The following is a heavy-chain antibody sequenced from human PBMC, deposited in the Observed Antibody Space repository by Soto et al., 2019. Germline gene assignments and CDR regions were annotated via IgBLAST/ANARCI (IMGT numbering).Heavy chain of an antibody. J-gene: IGHJ6*02. D-gene: IGHD2-15*01. CDR2: IYHSGST. Sequence: SETLSLTCAVSGGSISSSNCWSWVRQPPGKGLEWIGEIYHSGSTNYNPSLKSRVTISVDKSKNQFSLKLSSVTAADTAVYYCARWVAGYYYGMDVWGQGTTVTVSS. CDR3: ARWVAGYYYGMDV. V-gene: IGHV4-4*02. CDR1: GGSISSSNC.